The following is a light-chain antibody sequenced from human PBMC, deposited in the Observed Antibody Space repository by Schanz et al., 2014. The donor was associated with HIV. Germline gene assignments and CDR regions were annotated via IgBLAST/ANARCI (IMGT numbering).Light chain of an antibody. V-gene: IGKV3-20*01. J-gene: IGKJ3*01. CDR1: QTISSD. CDR3: QQYGSSPPSFT. CDR2: GAS. Sequence: EIVLTQSPVTLSVSPGERATLSCRANQTISSDLAWYQQKPGQAPRLLIYGASSRATGIPDRFSGSGSGTDFTLTISRLEPEDFAVYYCQQYGSSPPSFTFGPGTKVDIK.